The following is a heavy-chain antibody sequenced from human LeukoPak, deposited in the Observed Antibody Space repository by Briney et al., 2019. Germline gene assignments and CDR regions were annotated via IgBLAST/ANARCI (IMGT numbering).Heavy chain of an antibody. CDR3: ARHTSFYDFLTGFYSFYYFDY. D-gene: IGHD3-9*01. CDR1: GFTVSSNY. V-gene: IGHV3-53*01. CDR2: IYSGGTT. J-gene: IGHJ4*02. Sequence: GGSLRLSCAASGFTVSSNYMSWVRQAPGKGLEWVSVIYSGGTTYYADCVKGRFTISRGNSKNTLYLQMNSLRAEDTAMYYCARHTSFYDFLTGFYSFYYFDYWGQETLVTVSS.